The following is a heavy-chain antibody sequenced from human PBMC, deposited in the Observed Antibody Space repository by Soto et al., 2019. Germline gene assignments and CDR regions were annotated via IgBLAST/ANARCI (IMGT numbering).Heavy chain of an antibody. CDR2: IDPSDSYT. Sequence: PGESLKISCNGSGYSFTSYWISWVRQMPWKGLEWMGRIDPSDSYTNYSPSFQGHVTISADKSISTAYLQWSSLKASDTAMYYCAADRVVPAVMMGYGMDVWGQGTTVTVSS. J-gene: IGHJ6*02. CDR3: AADRVVPAVMMGYGMDV. CDR1: GYSFTSYW. D-gene: IGHD2-2*01. V-gene: IGHV5-10-1*01.